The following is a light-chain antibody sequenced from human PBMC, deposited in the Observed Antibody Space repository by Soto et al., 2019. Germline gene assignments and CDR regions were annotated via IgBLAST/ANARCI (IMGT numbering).Light chain of an antibody. J-gene: IGKJ2*01. CDR1: QSVSSN. Sequence: EIVMTQSPATLSVSPGERATLSCRASQSVSSNLAWYQQKPGQAPRLLIYGASTRATGIPARISGSGSGTDFTLTISSLQSEDFAVYYCQQYNNWPHTFGQGTKLEIK. CDR2: GAS. CDR3: QQYNNWPHT. V-gene: IGKV3-15*01.